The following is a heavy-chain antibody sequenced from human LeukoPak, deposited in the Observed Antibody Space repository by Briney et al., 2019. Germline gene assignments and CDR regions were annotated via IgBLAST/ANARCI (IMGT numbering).Heavy chain of an antibody. Sequence: PGGSLRLSCAASGFTFSSYAMYWVRQAPGKGLEWVALISYDGSYQYSADSVRGRFTISRDNSRNSLYLQMNSLRAEDTAFYYCTKGGFKYFDWSYLDYWGQGTLVTVSS. J-gene: IGHJ4*02. CDR3: TKGGFKYFDWSYLDY. CDR2: ISYDGSYQ. D-gene: IGHD3-9*01. V-gene: IGHV3-30*18. CDR1: GFTFSSYA.